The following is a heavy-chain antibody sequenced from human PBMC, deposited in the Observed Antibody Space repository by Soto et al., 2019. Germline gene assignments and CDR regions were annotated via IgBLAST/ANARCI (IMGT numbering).Heavy chain of an antibody. V-gene: IGHV1-69*13. CDR2: IIPIFGTA. CDR3: ASPRVVAATGYYYYGMDV. Sequence: SVKVSCKASGGTFSSYAISWVRQAPGQGLGWMGGIIPIFGTANYAQKFQGRVTITADESTSTAYMELSSLRSEDTAVYYCASPRVVAATGYYYYGMDVWGQGTTVTVSS. J-gene: IGHJ6*02. CDR1: GGTFSSYA. D-gene: IGHD2-15*01.